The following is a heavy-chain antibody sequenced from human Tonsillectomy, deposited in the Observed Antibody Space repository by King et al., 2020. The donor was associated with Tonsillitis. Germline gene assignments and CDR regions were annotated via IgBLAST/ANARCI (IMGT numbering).Heavy chain of an antibody. D-gene: IGHD3-3*01. Sequence: QLVQSGAEVKKPGASVRVSCKASGYTFITYGITWVRQAPGQGLEWMGWISAHNGNTNCAQQFQGRVPITTDTSTSTAYMDLRSLRSDDTAVYYCARGAGSITIFGVVPHAMDVWGQGTTVTVSS. J-gene: IGHJ6*02. V-gene: IGHV1-18*04. CDR1: GYTFITYG. CDR2: ISAHNGNT. CDR3: ARGAGSITIFGVVPHAMDV.